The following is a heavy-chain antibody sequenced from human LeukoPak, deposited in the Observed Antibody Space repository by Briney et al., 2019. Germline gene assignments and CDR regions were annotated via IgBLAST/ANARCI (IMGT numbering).Heavy chain of an antibody. Sequence: SVKVSCKASGGTFSSYAISWVRQAPGQGLEWMGGIIPIFGTANYAQKFQGRVTITADESTSTAYMELSSLRSEDTAVYYCARAPIAAAGTGNGMDVWGKGTTVTVSS. CDR2: IIPIFGTA. CDR1: GGTFSSYA. J-gene: IGHJ6*04. V-gene: IGHV1-69*01. D-gene: IGHD6-13*01. CDR3: ARAPIAAAGTGNGMDV.